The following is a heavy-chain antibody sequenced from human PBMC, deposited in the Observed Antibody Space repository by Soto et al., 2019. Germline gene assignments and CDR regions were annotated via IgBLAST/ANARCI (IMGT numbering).Heavy chain of an antibody. CDR2: IKQDGSEK. Sequence: ESGGGLVQPGGSLRLSCAASGFTFSSYWMSWVRQAPGKGLEWVANIKQDGSEKYYVDSVKGRFTISRDNAKNSLYLQMNSLRAEDTAVYYCARGGADYYYYMDVWGKGTTVTVSS. J-gene: IGHJ6*03. CDR3: ARGGADYYYYMDV. V-gene: IGHV3-7*01. CDR1: GFTFSSYW.